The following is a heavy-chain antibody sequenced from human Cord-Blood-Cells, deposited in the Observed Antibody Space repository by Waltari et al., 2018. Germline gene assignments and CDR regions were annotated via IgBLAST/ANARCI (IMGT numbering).Heavy chain of an antibody. J-gene: IGHJ4*02. Sequence: EVQLVESGGGLVQPGGSLRLSCAASGFTFSSYSMNWVRQAPGKGLEWVSYISSSSSTIYYADSVKGRFTISRDNAKNSLYLQMNSLRDEDTAVYYCARVAYCGGDCYSTPYQYYFDYWGQVTLVTVSS. D-gene: IGHD2-21*01. CDR1: GFTFSSYS. CDR2: ISSSSSTI. CDR3: ARVAYCGGDCYSTPYQYYFDY. V-gene: IGHV3-48*02.